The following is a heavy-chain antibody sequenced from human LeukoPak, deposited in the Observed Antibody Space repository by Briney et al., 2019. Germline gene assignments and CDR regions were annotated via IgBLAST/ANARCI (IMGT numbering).Heavy chain of an antibody. V-gene: IGHV4-39*01. CDR3: ARIPDIVVVVAATSGAFDI. CDR2: IYYSGST. J-gene: IGHJ3*02. D-gene: IGHD2-15*01. Sequence: SETLSLTCTVSGGSISSSSYYWGWIRRPPGKGLEWIGSIYYSGSTYYNPSLKSRVTISVDTSKNQFSLKLSSVTAADTAVYYCARIPDIVVVVAATSGAFDIWGQGTMVTVSS. CDR1: GGSISSSSYY.